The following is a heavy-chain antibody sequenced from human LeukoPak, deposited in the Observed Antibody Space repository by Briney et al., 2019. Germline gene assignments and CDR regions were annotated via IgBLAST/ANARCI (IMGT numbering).Heavy chain of an antibody. V-gene: IGHV3-30*18. D-gene: IGHD3-3*02. CDR2: ISYDGSNK. CDR3: AKDIRS. Sequence: GGSLRLSCAASGFTFSSYGMHWVRQAPGKGLEWVAVISYDGSNKYYADSVKGRFTISRDNSKNTLYLQMNSLRAEDTAVYYCAKDIRSWGQGTLVTVSS. CDR1: GFTFSSYG. J-gene: IGHJ5*02.